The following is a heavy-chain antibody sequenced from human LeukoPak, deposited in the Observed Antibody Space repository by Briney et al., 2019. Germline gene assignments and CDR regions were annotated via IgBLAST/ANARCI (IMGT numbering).Heavy chain of an antibody. Sequence: PSETLSLTCTVSGGSIRSYHWSWIRQPPGKGLALMGAIYYSGRTYYNPSLKSRVTISVETSKNQFSLKLSSVTAADTAVYYCARHSDDCSGSTCYDYWGQGTLVTVSS. J-gene: IGHJ4*02. CDR1: GGSIRSYH. V-gene: IGHV4-59*08. CDR2: IYYSGRT. D-gene: IGHD2-15*01. CDR3: ARHSDDCSGSTCYDY.